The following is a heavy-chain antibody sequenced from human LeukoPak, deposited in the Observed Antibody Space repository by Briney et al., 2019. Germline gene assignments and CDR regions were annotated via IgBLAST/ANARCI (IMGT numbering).Heavy chain of an antibody. CDR3: AKYNDYDFDY. D-gene: IGHD4-17*01. J-gene: IGHJ4*02. CDR2: INQDGSQT. CDR1: GFTFRSNW. V-gene: IGHV3-7*01. Sequence: GGSLRLSCAASGFTFRSNWMSWDRQAPGKGLEWVAKINQDGSQTKYVDSVKGRFTISRDNAKNSLHLQMNSLRADDTAVYYCAKYNDYDFDYWGQGTLVTVSP.